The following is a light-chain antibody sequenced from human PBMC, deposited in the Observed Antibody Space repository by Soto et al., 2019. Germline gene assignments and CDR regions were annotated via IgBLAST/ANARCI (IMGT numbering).Light chain of an antibody. V-gene: IGLV1-40*01. CDR2: GNS. CDR1: SSNIGAGYD. Sequence: QSVLTQPPSVSGAPGQRVTISCTGSSSNIGAGYDVHWYQQLPGTAPKLLIYGNSNRPSGVPERFSGSKSGTFASLAITGLQAEDEADYYCQSYDSSHVVFGGGTKLTVL. J-gene: IGLJ2*01. CDR3: QSYDSSHVV.